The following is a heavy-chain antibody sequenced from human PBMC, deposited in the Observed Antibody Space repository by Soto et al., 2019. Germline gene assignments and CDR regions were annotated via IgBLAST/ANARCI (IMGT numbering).Heavy chain of an antibody. V-gene: IGHV4-30-4*01. Sequence: ASETLSLTCTVSGGSISNSDYYWSWIRQSPGKGLEWIGYIFFTGTTHYNPSLKSRVTISVDTSKNQFPLKLSSVTAADTAVYYCARLPGSSSWSHYFDYWGQGTLVTVSS. CDR2: IFFTGTT. CDR1: GGSISNSDYY. J-gene: IGHJ4*02. D-gene: IGHD6-13*01. CDR3: ARLPGSSSWSHYFDY.